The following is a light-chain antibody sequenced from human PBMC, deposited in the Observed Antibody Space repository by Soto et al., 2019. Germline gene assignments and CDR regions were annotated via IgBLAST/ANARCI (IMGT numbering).Light chain of an antibody. CDR1: QGIRSD. Sequence: DIPMTQSPSSLSASVGDRVTITCRASQGIRSDLGWYQQKPGKAPKRLIYTASSLESGVPSRFSGSGSGTEFTLTISSLQPEDFATYYCLQHNTFPFTFGPGTKVSIK. V-gene: IGKV1-17*01. J-gene: IGKJ3*01. CDR3: LQHNTFPFT. CDR2: TAS.